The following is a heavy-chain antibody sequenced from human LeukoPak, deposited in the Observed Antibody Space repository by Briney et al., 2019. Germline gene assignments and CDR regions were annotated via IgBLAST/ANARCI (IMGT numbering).Heavy chain of an antibody. CDR3: ARGVSSWSYYYMDV. Sequence: SETLSLTCAVYGGSFSGYYWSWIRQPPGKGLEWIGEINHSGSTNYNPSLKSRVTISVDTYKNQFSLKLSSVTAADTAVYYCARGVSSWSYYYMDVWGKGTTVTVSS. J-gene: IGHJ6*03. V-gene: IGHV4-34*01. CDR2: INHSGST. CDR1: GGSFSGYY. D-gene: IGHD6-13*01.